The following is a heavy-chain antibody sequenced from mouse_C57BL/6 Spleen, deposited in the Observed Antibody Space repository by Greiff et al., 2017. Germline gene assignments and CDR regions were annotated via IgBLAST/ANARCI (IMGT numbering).Heavy chain of an antibody. J-gene: IGHJ2*01. CDR2: IYPGDGDT. V-gene: IGHV1-80*01. Sequence: VQLQQSGAELVKPGASVKISCKASGYAFSSYWMNWVKQRPGKGLEWIGQIYPGDGDTNYNGKFKGKATLTADKSSSTAYMQLSSLTSEDSAVYFCARLGDYDGGWFDYWGQGTTLTVSS. CDR1: GYAFSSYW. D-gene: IGHD2-4*01. CDR3: ARLGDYDGGWFDY.